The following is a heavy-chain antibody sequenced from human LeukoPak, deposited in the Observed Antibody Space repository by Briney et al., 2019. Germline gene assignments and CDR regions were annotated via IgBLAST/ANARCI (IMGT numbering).Heavy chain of an antibody. V-gene: IGHV4-59*12. J-gene: IGHJ4*02. CDR3: AGCSGSYYNNFAY. CDR1: GGSISSYY. D-gene: IGHD3-10*02. CDR2: IYYSGST. Sequence: SETLSLTCTVSGGSISSYYWSWIRQPPGKGLEWIGYIYYSGSTYYNPSLKSRVTISVDTSKNQFSLRLSSVTAADTAVYYCAGCSGSYYNNFAYGGRETLVTASS.